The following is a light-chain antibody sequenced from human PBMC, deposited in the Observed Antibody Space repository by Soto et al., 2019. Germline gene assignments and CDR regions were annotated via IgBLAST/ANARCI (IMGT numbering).Light chain of an antibody. J-gene: IGKJ1*01. CDR2: AAS. CDR3: QQSYSTTWT. V-gene: IGKV1-39*01. Sequence: DIQMTQSPSSLSASVEDRVIITCRASQSISNHLNWYQQKPGKAPKLLIYAASSLQSGVPSRFSGSGSETDFTLTISSLQPEDFATYSCQQSYSTTWTFGQGTKV. CDR1: QSISNH.